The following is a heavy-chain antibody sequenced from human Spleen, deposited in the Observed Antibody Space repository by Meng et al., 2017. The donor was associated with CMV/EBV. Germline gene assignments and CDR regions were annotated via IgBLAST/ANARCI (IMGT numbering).Heavy chain of an antibody. V-gene: IGHV3-48*04. CDR2: INSDGSAT. D-gene: IGHD2-2*02. CDR1: GFTFSSYW. J-gene: IGHJ4*02. Sequence: GGSLRLSCAASGFTFSSYWMHWVRQAPGKGLEWVSYINSDGSATHYADSVKGRFTISRDNAKNSLYLQMNSLRAADTAVYYCARDERTVPAAIRLYDYWGQGALVTVSS. CDR3: ARDERTVPAAIRLYDY.